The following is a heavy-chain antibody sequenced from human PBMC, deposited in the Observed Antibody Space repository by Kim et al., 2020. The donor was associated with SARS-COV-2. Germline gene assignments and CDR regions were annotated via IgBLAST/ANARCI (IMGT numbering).Heavy chain of an antibody. CDR1: GFTFSSYA. Sequence: GGSLRLSCAASGFTFSSYAMHWVRQAPGKGLEWVAVISYDGSNKYYADSVKGRFTISRDNSKNTLYLQMNSLRAEDTAADYCARDGEDSSSWYDRRDYYYGMDVWGQGTTVTVSS. CDR2: ISYDGSNK. V-gene: IGHV3-30*04. CDR3: ARDGEDSSSWYDRRDYYYGMDV. J-gene: IGHJ6*02. D-gene: IGHD6-13*01.